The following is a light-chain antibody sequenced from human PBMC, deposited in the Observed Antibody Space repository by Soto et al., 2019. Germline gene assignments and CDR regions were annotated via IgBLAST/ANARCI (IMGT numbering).Light chain of an antibody. V-gene: IGKV3-11*01. Sequence: EIVLTQSPATLSLSPGERATPSCRASQSVSSHLAWYQQKPGQAPRLLIYDASNRATGIPARFSGSGSGTDFTLTISSLEPEDFAVYYCQQRSNWPPFTFGPGTKVDIK. CDR1: QSVSSH. CDR3: QQRSNWPPFT. J-gene: IGKJ3*01. CDR2: DAS.